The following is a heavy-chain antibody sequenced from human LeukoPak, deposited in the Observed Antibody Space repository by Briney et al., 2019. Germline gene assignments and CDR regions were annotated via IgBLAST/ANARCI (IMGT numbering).Heavy chain of an antibody. D-gene: IGHD1-26*01. V-gene: IGHV4-31*03. J-gene: IGHJ3*02. Sequence: TSETLSLTCTVSGGSISSGGYYWSWIRQHPGKGLEWIGYIYYSGSTYYNPSLKSRVTISVDTSKNQFSLKLSSVTAADTAVYYCATASGSPDAFDIWGQGTMVTVSS. CDR2: IYYSGST. CDR1: GGSISSGGYY. CDR3: ATASGSPDAFDI.